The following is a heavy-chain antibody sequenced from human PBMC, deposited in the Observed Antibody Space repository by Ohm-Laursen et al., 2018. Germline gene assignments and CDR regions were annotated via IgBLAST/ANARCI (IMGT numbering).Heavy chain of an antibody. D-gene: IGHD3-10*01. Sequence: SLRLSCAASGFTVSSNYMSWVRQAPGKGLEWVSVIYSGGSTYYADSVKGRFTISRDNSQNTLYLQMNSLRAEDTAVYYCARDSGEGKQHDYWGQGTLVTVSS. CDR1: GFTVSSNY. CDR2: IYSGGST. CDR3: ARDSGEGKQHDY. J-gene: IGHJ4*02. V-gene: IGHV3-66*01.